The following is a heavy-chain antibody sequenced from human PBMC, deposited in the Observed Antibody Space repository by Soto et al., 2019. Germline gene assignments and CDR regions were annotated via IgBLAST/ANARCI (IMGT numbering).Heavy chain of an antibody. Sequence: EVQLVESGGGLVKPGGSLRLSCAASGFSFRTTWMAWVRQAPGKGLEWVGRIKSKSAGETTDYADPVKGRFTMSRDDSKATLYLHTDRRETGDTAVYYCSAGSRCRGSVFDYWGQGTLVTVSS. J-gene: IGHJ4*02. D-gene: IGHD1-26*01. V-gene: IGHV3-15*01. CDR1: GFSFRTTW. CDR3: SAGSRCRGSVFDY. CDR2: IKSKSAGETT.